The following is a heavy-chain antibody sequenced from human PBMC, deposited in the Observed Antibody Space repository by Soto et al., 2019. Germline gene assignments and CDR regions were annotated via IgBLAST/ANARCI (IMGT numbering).Heavy chain of an antibody. D-gene: IGHD2-15*01. Sequence: PGGSLRLSCAASGFTFISYSMHWVLHAPGKGLVWVSRINSDGSSTSYADSVKGRFTISRDNAKNTLYLQMNSLRAEDTAVYYCVRTSLVVAAATREDFWGQGTLVTGSS. CDR1: GFTFISYS. V-gene: IGHV3-74*01. CDR2: INSDGSST. CDR3: VRTSLVVAAATREDF. J-gene: IGHJ4*02.